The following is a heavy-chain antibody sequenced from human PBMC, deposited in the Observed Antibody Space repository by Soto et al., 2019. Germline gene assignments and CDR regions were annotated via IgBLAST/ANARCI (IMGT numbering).Heavy chain of an antibody. V-gene: IGHV3-33*01. Sequence: PGGSLRLSCAASGFTFSSYGMHWVRQAPGKGLEWVVVIWYDGSNKYYADSVKGRFTISRDNSKNTLYLQMNSLRAEDTAVYYCARGSPRNTDFDYWGQGTLVTVSS. D-gene: IGHD1-1*01. J-gene: IGHJ4*02. CDR2: IWYDGSNK. CDR3: ARGSPRNTDFDY. CDR1: GFTFSSYG.